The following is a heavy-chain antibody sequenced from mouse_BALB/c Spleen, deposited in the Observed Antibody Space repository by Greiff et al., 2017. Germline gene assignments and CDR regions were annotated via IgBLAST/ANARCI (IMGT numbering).Heavy chain of an antibody. CDR1: GYTFTNYW. Sequence: QVQLQQSGAELVRPGTSVKISCKASGYTFTNYWLGWVKQRPGHGLEWIGDIYPGGGYTNSNEKFKGKATLTADTSSSTAYMQLSSLTSEDSAVYFCARGDDERVGAMDYWGQGTSVTVSS. CDR2: IYPGGGYT. CDR3: ARGDDERVGAMDY. V-gene: IGHV1-63*02. J-gene: IGHJ4*01. D-gene: IGHD2-12*01.